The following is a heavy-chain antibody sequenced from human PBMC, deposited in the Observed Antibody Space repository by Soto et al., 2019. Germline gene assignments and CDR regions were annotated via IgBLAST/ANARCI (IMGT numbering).Heavy chain of an antibody. CDR1: GGTFSSYA. J-gene: IGHJ3*02. D-gene: IGHD2-21*01. CDR2: IIPIFGTA. CDR3: ATLVNREFIGDAFVI. Sequence: QVQLVQSGAEVKKPGSSVKVSCKASGGTFSSYAISWVRQAPGHGLEWMGGIIPIFGTANYAQKFQGRVTIAADESTGTAYMDLSSLRSEDTAVYYCATLVNREFIGDAFVIWGQWTMASVSS. V-gene: IGHV1-69*01.